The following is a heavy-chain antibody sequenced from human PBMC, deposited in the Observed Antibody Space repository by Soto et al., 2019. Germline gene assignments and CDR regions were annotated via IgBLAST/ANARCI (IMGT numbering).Heavy chain of an antibody. CDR3: AKGGSSGWTRRYYYYGMDV. J-gene: IGHJ6*02. V-gene: IGHV3-30-3*01. D-gene: IGHD6-19*01. CDR1: GFTFSSYA. CDR2: ISYDGSNK. Sequence: PGGSLRLSCAASGFTFSSYAMHWVRQAPGKGLEWVAVISYDGSNKYYADSVKGRFTISRDNSKNTLYLQMNSLRAEDTAVYYCAKGGSSGWTRRYYYYGMDVWGQGTTVTVSS.